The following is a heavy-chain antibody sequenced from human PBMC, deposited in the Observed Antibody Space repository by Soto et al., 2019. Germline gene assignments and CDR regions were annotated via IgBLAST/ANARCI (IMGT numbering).Heavy chain of an antibody. J-gene: IGHJ6*02. D-gene: IGHD2-2*01. CDR2: IYYSGST. V-gene: IGHV4-30-4*01. Sequence: SETLSLTCTVSGGSISSGDYYWSWIRQPQGKGLEWIGYIYYSGSTYYNPSLKSRVTISVDTSKNQFSLKLSSVTAADTAVYYCARDRIVVVPAAIPGLYYYYYGMDVWGQGATVTVSS. CDR1: GGSISSGDYY. CDR3: ARDRIVVVPAAIPGLYYYYYGMDV.